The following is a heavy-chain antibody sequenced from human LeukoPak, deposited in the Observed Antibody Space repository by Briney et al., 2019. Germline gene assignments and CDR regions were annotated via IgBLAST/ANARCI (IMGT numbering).Heavy chain of an antibody. CDR2: ISDSGGRT. V-gene: IGHV3-23*01. CDR1: GITLSNYG. J-gene: IGHJ5*02. D-gene: IGHD3-3*01. CDR3: ARASGDAKISYYDFWSGYYTAPHNWFDP. Sequence: GGSLSLSCAVSGITLSNYGMSWVRQAPGKGLEWVAGISDSGGRTKYADSVKGRFTISRDNSKNTLYLQMNSLRAEDTAVYYCARASGDAKISYYDFWSGYYTAPHNWFDPWGQGTLVTVSS.